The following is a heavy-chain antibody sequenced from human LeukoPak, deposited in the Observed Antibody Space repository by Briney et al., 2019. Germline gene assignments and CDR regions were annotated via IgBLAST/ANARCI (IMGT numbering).Heavy chain of an antibody. CDR2: IYYSGST. CDR3: ARAPANDFWSGLTDPRKNDAFDI. Sequence: PSETLSLTCTVSGGSISSSSYYWGWIRQPPGKGLEWIGSIYYSGSTYYNPSLKSRVTISVDTSKNQFSLKLSSVTAADTAVYYCARAPANDFWSGLTDPRKNDAFDIWGQGTMVTVSS. J-gene: IGHJ3*02. V-gene: IGHV4-39*07. CDR1: GGSISSSSYY. D-gene: IGHD3-3*01.